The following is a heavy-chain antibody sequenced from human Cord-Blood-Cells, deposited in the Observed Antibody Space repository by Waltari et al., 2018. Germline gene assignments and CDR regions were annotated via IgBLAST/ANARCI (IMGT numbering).Heavy chain of an antibody. CDR2: IGEYNGNT. CDR3: ARDQDSSSSGWYYYYYYMDV. V-gene: IGHV1-18*04. Sequence: QVQLVQSGAEVKKPGASVKVSCKASGYTFNSYGISWVRKAPGHGLEWMGWIGEYNGNTNYAQKLQCRITMTTETSRSTAYMELRSLRSDDTAVYYGARDQDSSSSGWYYYYYYMDVWGKGTTVTVSS. CDR1: GYTFNSYG. J-gene: IGHJ6*03. D-gene: IGHD6-19*01.